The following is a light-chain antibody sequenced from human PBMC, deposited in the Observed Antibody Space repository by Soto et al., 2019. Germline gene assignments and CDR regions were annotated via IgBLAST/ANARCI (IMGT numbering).Light chain of an antibody. CDR3: QQHGTT. CDR2: GAS. CDR1: QSLSNSE. Sequence: IGFSQSACTLSLSPGERATLSCRASQSLSNSELAWYQQKPGQAPRLLIYGASSRATGIPDRFSGSGSGTDFTLAISRLEPEDSAVYYCQQHGTTFGQGTKVDIK. J-gene: IGKJ1*01. V-gene: IGKV3-20*01.